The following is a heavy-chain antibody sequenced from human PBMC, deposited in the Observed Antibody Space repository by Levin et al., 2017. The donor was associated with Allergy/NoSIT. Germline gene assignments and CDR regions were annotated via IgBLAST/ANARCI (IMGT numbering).Heavy chain of an antibody. J-gene: IGHJ4*02. CDR1: GFTFNLYT. D-gene: IGHD3-16*01. Sequence: GGSLRLSCAASGFTFNLYTMHWVRQAPGKGPEWVALTSFDGSEQHYADSVKGRFTISRDNSKDSLYLQMNNLTHDDTAFYYCARLDRGVFPFDFWGRGTLVTVSS. CDR3: ARLDRGVFPFDF. CDR2: TSFDGSEQ. V-gene: IGHV3-30*04.